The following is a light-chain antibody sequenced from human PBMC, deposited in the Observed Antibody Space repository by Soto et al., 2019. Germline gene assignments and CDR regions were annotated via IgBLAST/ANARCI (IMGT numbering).Light chain of an antibody. J-gene: IGKJ5*01. V-gene: IGKV1-16*02. Sequence: DIQMTQSPSSLSASVGDRVTITCWASQGISNNLVWFQQKPGKAPKSLIYDASSLISGVPSKFRGSGSGTDFTLTISNLQPEDFATYYCQQSNSYPITFGQGTRLEIK. CDR3: QQSNSYPIT. CDR1: QGISNN. CDR2: DAS.